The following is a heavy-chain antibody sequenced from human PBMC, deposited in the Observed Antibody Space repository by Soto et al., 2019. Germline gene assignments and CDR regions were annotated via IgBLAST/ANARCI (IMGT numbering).Heavy chain of an antibody. V-gene: IGHV1-69*13. J-gene: IGHJ4*02. CDR1: GGTFGSHG. Sequence: SVKVSCKASGGTFGSHGIAWVRQAPGQGLEWMGGFIAMLGTPTYAKKVQGRATITADESLTSSYLELRSLGSEDTAMYFCARGAMANFDYWGQGTVVTVSS. CDR2: FIAMLGTP. D-gene: IGHD5-18*01. CDR3: ARGAMANFDY.